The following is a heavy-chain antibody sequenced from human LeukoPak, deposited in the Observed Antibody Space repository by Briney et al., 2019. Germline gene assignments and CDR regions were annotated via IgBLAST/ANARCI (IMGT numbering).Heavy chain of an antibody. V-gene: IGHV5-51*01. D-gene: IGHD3-10*01. Sequence: GESLKISCKGSGYSFTSYWIGWVRQTLGKGLEWMGIIYPGDSDTRYSPSFQGQVTISADKSISTAYLQWSSLKASDTAMYYCARSLITMVREANHDAFDIWGQGTMVTVSS. CDR1: GYSFTSYW. J-gene: IGHJ3*02. CDR3: ARSLITMVREANHDAFDI. CDR2: IYPGDSDT.